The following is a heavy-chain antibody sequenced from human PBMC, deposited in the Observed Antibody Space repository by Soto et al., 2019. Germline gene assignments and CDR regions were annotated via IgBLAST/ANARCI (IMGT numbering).Heavy chain of an antibody. CDR2: IYPGDSDT. J-gene: IGHJ1*01. Sequence: EVQLVQSGAEVKKPGESLKISCKGSGYSFTSYWIGWVRQMPGKGLEWMGIIYPGDSDTRYSPSFQGQVTISADKSIXTASLQWSSLKASDTAMYYCARHSRGWELLGYFQHWGQGTLVTVSS. V-gene: IGHV5-51*01. CDR3: ARHSRGWELLGYFQH. CDR1: GYSFTSYW. D-gene: IGHD1-26*01.